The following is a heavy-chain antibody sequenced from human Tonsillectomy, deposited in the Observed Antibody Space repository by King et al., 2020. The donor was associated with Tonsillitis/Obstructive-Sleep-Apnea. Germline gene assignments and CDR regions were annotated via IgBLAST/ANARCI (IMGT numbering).Heavy chain of an antibody. CDR1: GFTFSSYS. V-gene: IGHV3-48*02. CDR3: ARPVYRSGGHGDAFDL. Sequence: VQLVESGGGLVQPGGSLRLSCAASGFTFSSYSMNWVRQAPGKGLEWLSYITSGSRTIYYGDSVKGRCTISRDNAKNSLYLEMKSLRDEDTAVYYCARPVYRSGGHGDAFDLWGQGTMVTVSS. J-gene: IGHJ3*01. D-gene: IGHD6-19*01. CDR2: ITSGSRTI.